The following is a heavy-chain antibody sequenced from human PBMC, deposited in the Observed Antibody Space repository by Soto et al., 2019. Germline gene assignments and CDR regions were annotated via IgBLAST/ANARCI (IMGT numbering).Heavy chain of an antibody. J-gene: IGHJ4*02. D-gene: IGHD4-17*01. Sequence: QITLKESGPTLVKPTQTLTLTCTFSGFSLSASGVGVGWIRQPPGKALEWLALIYWDDDKRYSPSLKRRVTITKDTSKNQVVLTMTNMDPVDTATYYCAHISTVVPFDYWGQGTLVTVSS. CDR3: AHISTVVPFDY. V-gene: IGHV2-5*02. CDR2: IYWDDDK. CDR1: GFSLSASGVG.